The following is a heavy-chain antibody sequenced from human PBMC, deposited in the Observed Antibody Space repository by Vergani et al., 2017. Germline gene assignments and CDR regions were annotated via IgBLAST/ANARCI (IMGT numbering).Heavy chain of an antibody. CDR1: GFTSSTHA. D-gene: IGHD1-1*01. CDR3: GRGSDNYN. V-gene: IGHV3-23*01. Sequence: DVQLLQSGGDLVQPGGSLKLSCVASGFTSSTHAMSWVRQTPGKGLVWVSTIKNDGGKTHYADFVEGRFAISRDNSRNTLYLQMNSLRVEDTAVYYCGRGSDNYNWGQGALVTV. CDR2: IKNDGGKT. J-gene: IGHJ4*02.